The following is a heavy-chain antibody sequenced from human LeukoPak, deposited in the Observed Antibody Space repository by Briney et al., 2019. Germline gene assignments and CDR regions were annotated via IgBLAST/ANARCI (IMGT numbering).Heavy chain of an antibody. V-gene: IGHV1-8*01. D-gene: IGHD3-10*01. CDR3: ARGGELLWFGELSGPYYYYGMDV. CDR2: MNPNSGNT. J-gene: IGHJ6*02. CDR1: GYTFTSYD. Sequence: ASVKVSCKASGYTFTSYDINWVRQATGQGLEWMGWMNPNSGNTGYAQKFQGRVTMTRNTSISTVYMELSSLRSEDTAVYYCARGGELLWFGELSGPYYYYGMDVWGQGTTVTVSS.